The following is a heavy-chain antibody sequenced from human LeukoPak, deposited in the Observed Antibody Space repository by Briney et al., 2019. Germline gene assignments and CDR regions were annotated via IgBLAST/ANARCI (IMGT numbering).Heavy chain of an antibody. J-gene: IGHJ4*02. CDR3: ASGAAAGELDY. CDR1: GFTFSSYG. Sequence: GRSLRLSCAASGFTFSSYGMHWVRQAPGKGLEWVAVIWYDGSDKYYADSVKGRFTISRDNSKNTLCLQMNSLRAEDTAVYYCASGAAAGELDYWGQGTLVTVSS. D-gene: IGHD6-13*01. V-gene: IGHV3-33*01. CDR2: IWYDGSDK.